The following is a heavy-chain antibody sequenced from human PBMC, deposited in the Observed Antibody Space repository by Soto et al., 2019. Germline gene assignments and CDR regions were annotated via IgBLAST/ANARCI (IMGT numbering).Heavy chain of an antibody. CDR2: VKDDGHT. V-gene: IGHV4-34*01. Sequence: QVQLQQWGAGLLKPSETLSLNCAVTGGSLSGYYWSWIRQPPGKGLEWIGEVKDDGHTNYSPSLRGRVTISSDTSNNQFSLRLSSVTAADTGVYYCARGQEGVVATHWDQGSLVTVSS. D-gene: IGHD5-12*01. CDR1: GGSLSGYY. CDR3: ARGQEGVVATH. J-gene: IGHJ4*02.